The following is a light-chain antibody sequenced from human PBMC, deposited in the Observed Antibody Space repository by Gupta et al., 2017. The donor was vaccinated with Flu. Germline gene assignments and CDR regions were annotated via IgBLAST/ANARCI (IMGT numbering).Light chain of an antibody. CDR1: QSVLYSSNNKNY. CDR3: QQYYSTPRT. V-gene: IGKV4-1*01. CDR2: WAS. J-gene: IGKJ1*01. Sequence: SLGERATSNCKSSQSVLYSSNNKNYLAWYQQKPGQPPKLLIYWASTRESGVPDRFSGSGSGTDFTLTISRLQAEDVAVYYCQQYYSTPRTFGQGTKVEIK.